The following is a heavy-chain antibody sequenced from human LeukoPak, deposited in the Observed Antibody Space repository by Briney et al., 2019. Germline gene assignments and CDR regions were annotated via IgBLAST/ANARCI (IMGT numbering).Heavy chain of an antibody. V-gene: IGHV4-38-2*02. CDR1: GYSISSGYY. Sequence: SETLSLTCTVSGYSISSGYYWGWIRQPPGKGLEWIGSIYHSGSTYYNPSLKSRVTISVDTSKNQFSLKLSSVTAADTAVYYCARTGYSSGWYDDYYYYYYMDVWGQGTLVTVSS. CDR3: ARTGYSSGWYDDYYYYYYMDV. CDR2: IYHSGST. J-gene: IGHJ6*03. D-gene: IGHD6-19*01.